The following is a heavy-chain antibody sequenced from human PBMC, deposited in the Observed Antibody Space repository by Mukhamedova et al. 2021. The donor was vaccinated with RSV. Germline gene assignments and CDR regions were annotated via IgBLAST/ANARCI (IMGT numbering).Heavy chain of an antibody. CDR2: ISYDGYNK. Sequence: APGKGLEWVAQISYDGYNKFYADSVKGRFTVSRDNSKNTLSLQMSDLKPEDTAVYFCSKERVSTQTYYYYYYMDVWREGTTVTVSS. J-gene: IGHJ6*03. D-gene: IGHD2-8*01. V-gene: IGHV3-30*04. CDR3: SKERVSTQTYYYYYYMDV.